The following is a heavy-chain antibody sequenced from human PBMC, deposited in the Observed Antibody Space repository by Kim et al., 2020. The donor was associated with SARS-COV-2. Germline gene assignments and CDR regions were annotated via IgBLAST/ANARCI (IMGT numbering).Heavy chain of an antibody. Sequence: SETLSLTCTVSGGSISSYYWSWIRQPAGKGLEWIGRIYTSGSTNYNPSLKSRVTMSVDTSKNQFSLKLSSVTAADTAVYYCARGVVQWAGATTELFDYWGQGTLVTVSS. CDR2: IYTSGST. V-gene: IGHV4-4*07. D-gene: IGHD5-12*01. CDR3: ARGVVQWAGATTELFDY. J-gene: IGHJ4*02. CDR1: GGSISSYY.